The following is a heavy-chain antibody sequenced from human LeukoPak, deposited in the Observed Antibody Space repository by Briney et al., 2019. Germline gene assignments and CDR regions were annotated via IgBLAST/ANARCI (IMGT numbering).Heavy chain of an antibody. D-gene: IGHD3-3*01. CDR2: ISAYNART. CDR3: ARVSERFLAWLLGNYYYMDV. CDR1: GYTFTRDG. Sequence: ASVKVSCKVSGYTFTRDGVTWVRQAPGQGLEWMGWISAYNARTNYSQKFQGRVTMTTDTSTSTAYMELRSLRSDDTAVYYCARVSERFLAWLLGNYYYMDVWGKGTTVTVSS. J-gene: IGHJ6*03. V-gene: IGHV1-18*01.